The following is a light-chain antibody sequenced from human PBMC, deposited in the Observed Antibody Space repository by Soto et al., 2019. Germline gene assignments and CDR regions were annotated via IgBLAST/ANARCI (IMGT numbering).Light chain of an antibody. CDR2: DVS. V-gene: IGLV2-11*01. J-gene: IGLJ1*01. Sequence: QSVLNQPRSVSGAHVDSVTISCNRNSSDVGGYNYVSWYQQHPGKAPKLMIYDVSKRPSGVPDRFSGSKSGNTASLTISGLQAEDEADYYCCSYSGSYFYVFGTGTKVTVL. CDR3: CSYSGSYFYV. CDR1: SSDVGGYNY.